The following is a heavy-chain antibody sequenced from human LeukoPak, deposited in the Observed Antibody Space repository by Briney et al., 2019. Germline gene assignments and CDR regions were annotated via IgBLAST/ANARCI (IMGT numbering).Heavy chain of an antibody. D-gene: IGHD3-3*01. CDR3: VTSGGVFWCCWLYPRGFGR. CDR1: GYTFTSYG. J-gene: IGHJ5*02. CDR2: ISAYNGNT. Sequence: ASVKVSCKASGYTFTSYGISWVRQAPGQGLDWIAWISAYNGNTNYAQQLQGSVTMTTDTSTSPAYMELTSPTSDATAVYYCVTSGGVFWCCWLYPRGFGRRGQGTLVTVAS. V-gene: IGHV1-18*01.